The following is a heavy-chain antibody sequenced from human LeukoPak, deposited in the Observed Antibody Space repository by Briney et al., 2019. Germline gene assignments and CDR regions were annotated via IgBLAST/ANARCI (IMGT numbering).Heavy chain of an antibody. CDR2: INWNGGST. CDR1: GFTFDDYG. CDR3: ARGWAYNWFDP. D-gene: IGHD1-26*01. Sequence: GGSLRLSCAASGFTFDDYGMSWVRHAPGKGLEWVSGINWNGGSTGYADSVKGRFTISRDNAKNSLYLQMNSLRAEDTALYYCARGWAYNWFDPWGQGTLVTVSS. V-gene: IGHV3-20*04. J-gene: IGHJ5*02.